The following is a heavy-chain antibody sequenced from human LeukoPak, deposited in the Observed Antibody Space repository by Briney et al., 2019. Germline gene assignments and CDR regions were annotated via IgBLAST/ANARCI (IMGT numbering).Heavy chain of an antibody. CDR1: GYTFTSYG. CDR2: ISAYNGNT. V-gene: IGHV1-18*01. D-gene: IGHD2-2*01. Sequence: ASVKVSCKASGYTFTSYGISWVRQAPGQGLEWMGWISAYNGNTNYAQKLQGRVTMTTDTSTSTAYMELRSLRSDDTAVYYCARDLKPDIVVVPAAISPHYYYMDVWGKGTTVTVSS. CDR3: ARDLKPDIVVVPAAISPHYYYMDV. J-gene: IGHJ6*03.